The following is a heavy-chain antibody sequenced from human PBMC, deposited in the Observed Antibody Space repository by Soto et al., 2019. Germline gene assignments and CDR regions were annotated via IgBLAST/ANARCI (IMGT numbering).Heavy chain of an antibody. Sequence: PSETLSLTCTVSGGSISSDDYYWSWIRQPPGKGLEWIGYIFHSGSTHYNPSLKSRVNISVDTSKNQFSLKLSSVTAADTAVYYCARRITMIRGAYHPVGPWGQGTLVTVSS. V-gene: IGHV4-30-4*01. CDR2: IFHSGST. D-gene: IGHD3-10*01. J-gene: IGHJ5*02. CDR3: ARRITMIRGAYHPVGP. CDR1: GGSISSDDYY.